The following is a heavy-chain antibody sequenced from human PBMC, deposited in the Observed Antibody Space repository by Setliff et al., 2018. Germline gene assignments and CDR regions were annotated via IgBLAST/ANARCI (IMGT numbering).Heavy chain of an antibody. CDR3: ARVAAYSSSWYNYYYGMDV. D-gene: IGHD6-13*01. CDR2: IYYSGST. V-gene: IGHV4-39*07. J-gene: IGHJ6*02. CDR1: GGSISSSSYY. Sequence: PSETLSLTCTVSGGSISSSSYYWGWIRQPPGKGLEWIGSIYYSGSTYYNPSLKSRATISVDTSKNQFSLKLSSVTAADTAVYYCARVAAYSSSWYNYYYGMDVWGQGTTVTVSS.